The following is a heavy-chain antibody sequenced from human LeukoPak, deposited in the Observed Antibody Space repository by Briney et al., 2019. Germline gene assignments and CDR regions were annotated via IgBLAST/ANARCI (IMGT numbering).Heavy chain of an antibody. D-gene: IGHD6-13*01. J-gene: IGHJ4*02. CDR3: GKDPSSTTPFDY. Sequence: PGGSLRLSCAAAGFTFSRDAMSWVRQAPGKWLEWVSAISGSGGSTYYADSVKDRFTIPRHNSKNTLYLQMNSLIAEDTAVYYCGKDPSSTTPFDYWGQGTLVTVSS. CDR1: GFTFSRDA. CDR2: ISGSGGST. V-gene: IGHV3-23*01.